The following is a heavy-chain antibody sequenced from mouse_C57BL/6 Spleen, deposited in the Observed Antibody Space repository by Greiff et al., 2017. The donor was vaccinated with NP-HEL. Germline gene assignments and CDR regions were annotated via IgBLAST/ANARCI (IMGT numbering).Heavy chain of an antibody. CDR3: ERVIYYGLQLGYAMDY. CDR2: IDPSDSYT. V-gene: IGHV1-50*01. D-gene: IGHD2-1*01. J-gene: IGHJ4*01. CDR1: GYTFTSYW. Sequence: VKLQQPGAELVKPGASVKLSCKASGYTFTSYWMQWVKQRPGQGLEWIGEIDPSDSYTNYNQKFKGKATLTVDTSSSTAYMQLSSLTSEDSAVDYCERVIYYGLQLGYAMDYWGQGTSVTVSS.